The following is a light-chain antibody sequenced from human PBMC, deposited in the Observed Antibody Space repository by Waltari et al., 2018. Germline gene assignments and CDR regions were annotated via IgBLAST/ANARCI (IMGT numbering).Light chain of an antibody. CDR3: ASWAALISGPL. V-gene: IGLV1-47*01. J-gene: IGLJ2*01. CDR1: NSNVGSDE. Sequence: QSVLVQPPSASGTPGQRVTISGSGSNSNVGSDEVYWYQQLPGRAPKLLIYSNNQRPSAVPDRCSGSKSGTTASLTIRGLRSEDEADYYGASWAALISGPLFGGGTTLTV. CDR2: SNN.